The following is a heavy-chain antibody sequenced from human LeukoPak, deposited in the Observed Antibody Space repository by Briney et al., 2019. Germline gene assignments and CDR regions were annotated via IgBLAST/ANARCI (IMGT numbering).Heavy chain of an antibody. J-gene: IGHJ4*02. CDR3: ARLVVVAAREPYFDY. Sequence: KPSETLSLTCTVSGGSISSSSYYWGWIRQPPGKGLEWIGSIYYSGSTYYNPSLKSRVTISVDTSKNHFSLNLTSVTAADAAVYYCARLVVVAAREPYFDYWGQGTLVTVSS. CDR1: GGSISSSSYY. D-gene: IGHD2-15*01. CDR2: IYYSGST. V-gene: IGHV4-39*07.